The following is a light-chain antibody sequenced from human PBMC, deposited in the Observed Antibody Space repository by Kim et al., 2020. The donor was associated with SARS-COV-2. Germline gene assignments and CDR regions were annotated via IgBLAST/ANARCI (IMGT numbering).Light chain of an antibody. J-gene: IGLJ2*01. Sequence: SSELTQDPAVSVALGQTVRITCQGDSLRSYYASWYQQKPGQAPVLVIYGKNNRPSGIPDRFSGSTSGTTASLTITGAQAEDEADYYCNSRDSNDNVVFGG. CDR3: NSRDSNDNVV. V-gene: IGLV3-19*01. CDR2: GKN. CDR1: SLRSYY.